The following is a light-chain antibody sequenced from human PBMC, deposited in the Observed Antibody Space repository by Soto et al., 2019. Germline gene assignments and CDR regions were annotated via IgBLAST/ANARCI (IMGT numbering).Light chain of an antibody. CDR1: SSNIGAGYD. Sequence: QPVLTQPPSVSGAPGQRVTISCTGSSSNIGAGYDVHWYQQLPGTAPKLLIYGNSNRPSGVPDRFSGSKSGTSATLAITGLQDEDEADYYCQCYDSSLSGYVVFGGGTKLTVL. J-gene: IGLJ2*01. CDR2: GNS. V-gene: IGLV1-40*01. CDR3: QCYDSSLSGYVV.